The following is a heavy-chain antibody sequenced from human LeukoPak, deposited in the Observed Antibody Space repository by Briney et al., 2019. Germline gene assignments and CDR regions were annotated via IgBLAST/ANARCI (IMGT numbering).Heavy chain of an antibody. V-gene: IGHV3-23*01. Sequence: GGSLRLSCAASGFIFSSYAMSWVRQAPGKGLEWVSTISGSGGSTYYADSVKGRFSISRDNVRNLLYLQMSSLGAEDTAVYYCARDGSGFYLYNYMDVWGKGTTVTVSS. CDR1: GFIFSSYA. CDR3: ARDGSGFYLYNYMDV. D-gene: IGHD6-25*01. J-gene: IGHJ6*03. CDR2: ISGSGGST.